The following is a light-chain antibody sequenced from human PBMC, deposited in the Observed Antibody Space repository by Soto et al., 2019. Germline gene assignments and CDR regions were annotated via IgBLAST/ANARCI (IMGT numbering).Light chain of an antibody. CDR2: EDN. CDR1: SSDVGSYNL. V-gene: IGLV2-23*01. J-gene: IGLJ1*01. CDR3: CSYAGSRTYV. Sequence: QSALTQPASVSGSPGQSITISCTGTSSDVGSYNLVSWYQQHPGKAPKLIIYEDNRRPSGISNRFSGSKSGNTASLTFSGLQAEDEADYYCCSYAGSRTYVFGTGTKLTVL.